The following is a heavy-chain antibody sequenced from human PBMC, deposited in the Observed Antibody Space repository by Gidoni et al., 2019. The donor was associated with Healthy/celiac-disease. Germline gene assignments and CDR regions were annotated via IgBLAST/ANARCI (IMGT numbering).Heavy chain of an antibody. CDR2: INPSGGST. Sequence: QVQLVQSGAGVKKPGASAKVPCKASGYTFTRYYMHWVRQAPGQGLEWMGIINPSGGSTSYAQKFQGRVTMTRDTSTSTVYMELSSLRSEDTAVYYCARERGILDAFDIWGQGTMVTVSS. J-gene: IGHJ3*02. CDR1: GYTFTRYY. D-gene: IGHD3-16*01. CDR3: ARERGILDAFDI. V-gene: IGHV1-46*01.